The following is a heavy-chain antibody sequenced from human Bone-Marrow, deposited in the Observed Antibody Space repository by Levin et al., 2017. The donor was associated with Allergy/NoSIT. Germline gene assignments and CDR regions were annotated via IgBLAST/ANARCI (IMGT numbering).Heavy chain of an antibody. CDR3: AKGSKERYSGYDLDY. Sequence: GESLKISCAASGFTFSSYAMSWVRQAPGKGLEWVSAISGSGGSTYYADSVKGRFTISRDNSKNTLYLQMNSLRAEDTAVYYCAKGSKERYSGYDLDYWGQGTLVTVSS. D-gene: IGHD5-12*01. CDR1: GFTFSSYA. CDR2: ISGSGGST. J-gene: IGHJ4*02. V-gene: IGHV3-23*01.